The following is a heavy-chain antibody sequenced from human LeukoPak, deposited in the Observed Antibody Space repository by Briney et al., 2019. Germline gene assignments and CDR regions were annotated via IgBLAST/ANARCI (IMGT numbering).Heavy chain of an antibody. CDR3: ARDQVKVPYGSGSYHFDY. CDR2: IIIIIGTA. V-gene: IGHV1-69*06. CDR1: VGTFFINA. Sequence: SVKDSFMATVGTFFINAISWVRPAPGQGLEWVGGIIIIIGTANNSQTFRGGVTITADKSTCTAYRELSSMRSEDPAVYYCARDQVKVPYGSGSYHFDYWGQGTLVTVSS. D-gene: IGHD3-10*01. J-gene: IGHJ4*02.